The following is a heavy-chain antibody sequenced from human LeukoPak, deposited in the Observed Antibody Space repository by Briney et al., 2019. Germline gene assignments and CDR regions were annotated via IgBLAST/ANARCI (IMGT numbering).Heavy chain of an antibody. CDR3: AKSFADYA. CDR1: EFTFSSYA. CDR2: ISLDGSNK. V-gene: IGHV3-30-3*02. Sequence: GGSLRLSCTTSEFTFSSYAMHWVRQAPGKGLDWLAVISLDGSNKFYADSVKGRFTISRDNSKNTLYLQMNSLRAEDTAVYYCAKSFADYAWGQGTLVTVSS. D-gene: IGHD4-17*01. J-gene: IGHJ4*02.